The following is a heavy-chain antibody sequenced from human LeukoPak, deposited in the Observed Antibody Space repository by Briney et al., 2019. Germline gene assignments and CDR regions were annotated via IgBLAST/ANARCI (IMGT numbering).Heavy chain of an antibody. CDR1: GGSISSYY. D-gene: IGHD6-19*01. J-gene: IGHJ5*02. V-gene: IGHV4-59*01. CDR2: IYYSGST. Sequence: PSETLSLTCTVSGGSISSYYWSWIRQPPGKGLEWIGYIYYSGSTNYNPSLKSRVTISVDTSKNQFPLKLSSVTAADTAVYYCARGTAVVSFDPWGQGTLVTVSS. CDR3: ARGTAVVSFDP.